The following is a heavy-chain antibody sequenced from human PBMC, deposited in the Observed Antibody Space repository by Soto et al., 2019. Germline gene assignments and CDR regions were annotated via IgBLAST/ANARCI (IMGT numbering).Heavy chain of an antibody. J-gene: IGHJ4*02. V-gene: IGHV3-30*18. D-gene: IGHD1-7*01. CDR2: ITYDGSFQ. Sequence: PWRSLRLSCQASVFNFGNYGMHWVRQAPGKGLEWVAVITYDGSFQYYADSVKGRFTISRDNSKNTLFLHLNTLKPEDTAVYHCAKDRVGGTFYTPLGFWGQGTLVTASS. CDR1: VFNFGNYG. CDR3: AKDRVGGTFYTPLGF.